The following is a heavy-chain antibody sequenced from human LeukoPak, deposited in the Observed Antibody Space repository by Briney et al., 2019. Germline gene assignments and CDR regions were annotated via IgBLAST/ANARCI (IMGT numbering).Heavy chain of an antibody. D-gene: IGHD5-18*01. V-gene: IGHV1-69*05. J-gene: IGHJ4*02. CDR2: IIPIFGTA. CDR1: VGTFSSYA. CDR3: AREGGYSYGYVFFDY. Sequence: ASVKVSCKASVGTFSSYAISWVRQAPGQGLEWMGRIIPIFGTADYAQKFQGRVTITTDESTSTAYMELSSLRSEDTAVYYCAREGGYSYGYVFFDYWGQGTLVTVSS.